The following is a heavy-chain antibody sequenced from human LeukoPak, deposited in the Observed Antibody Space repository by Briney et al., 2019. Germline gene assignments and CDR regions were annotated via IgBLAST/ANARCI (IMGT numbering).Heavy chain of an antibody. D-gene: IGHD5-12*01. CDR1: GYTFTGYY. CDR2: INPNSGGT. J-gene: IGHJ4*02. Sequence: ASVKVSCKASGYTFTGYYMHWVRQAPGQGLEWMGWINPNSGGTNYAQKFQGRVTMTRDTSISTAYMELSRLRSDDTAVYYCARLYGGYDSRDLDYWGQGTLVTVSS. CDR3: ARLYGGYDSRDLDY. V-gene: IGHV1-2*02.